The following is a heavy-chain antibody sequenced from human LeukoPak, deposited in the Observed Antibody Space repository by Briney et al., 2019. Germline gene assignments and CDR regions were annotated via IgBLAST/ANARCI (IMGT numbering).Heavy chain of an antibody. CDR1: GFTFSSYV. V-gene: IGHV3-30*04. CDR3: ARDPYYYNSGSFAAFDI. J-gene: IGHJ3*02. CDR2: ISYDGSNE. Sequence: PGRSLRLSCAASGFTFSSYVMHWVRQAPGKGLEWVAIISYDGSNEYYADSVKGRFTISRDNAKNSLYLQMNSLRAEDTAVYYCARDPYYYNSGSFAAFDIWGQGTMVTVSS. D-gene: IGHD3-10*01.